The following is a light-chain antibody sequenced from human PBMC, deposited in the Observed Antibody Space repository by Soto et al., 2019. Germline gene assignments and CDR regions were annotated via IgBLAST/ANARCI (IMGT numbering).Light chain of an antibody. CDR1: QSLLHSNGYNY. V-gene: IGKV2-28*01. J-gene: IGKJ4*01. CDR3: MQSLQTPST. Sequence: DIVMTQSPLSLPVTPGEPASISCRSSQSLLHSNGYNYLVWYLQKPGQSPQLLIYLGSNRASGVPDWFSGSGSGTDFTLKISRVEAEDVGVYYCMQSLQTPSTFGGGTKVEIK. CDR2: LGS.